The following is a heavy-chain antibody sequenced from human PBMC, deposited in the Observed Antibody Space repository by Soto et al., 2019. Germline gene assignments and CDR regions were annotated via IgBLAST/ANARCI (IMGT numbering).Heavy chain of an antibody. D-gene: IGHD1-1*01. CDR1: GFTFNTYG. J-gene: IGHJ4*02. Sequence: QVQLVESGGGVVKPGKSLRLSCAASGFTFNTYGMHWVRQTPGKGLEWVAFIWYDGSSKYYANSVKGRFTISRDNSKDTVYLQRNSMRAEDTAVYYCARVGVAGTTAHFDYWGQGTLVTVSS. V-gene: IGHV3-33*01. CDR2: IWYDGSSK. CDR3: ARVGVAGTTAHFDY.